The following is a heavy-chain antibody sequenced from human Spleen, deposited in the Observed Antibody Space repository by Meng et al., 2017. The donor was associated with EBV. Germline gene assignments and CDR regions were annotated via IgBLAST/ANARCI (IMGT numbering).Heavy chain of an antibody. V-gene: IGHV4-34*01. J-gene: IGHJ1*01. CDR3: ARGSSSGWYYEYFQH. D-gene: IGHD6-19*01. Sequence: QVPRQQWGAGLLTPSETLSLTCAVFGESLSGYYWSWIRQPPGKGLEWIGQINHSGSTNYNPSLKSRVTISVDTSKNHFSLTLSSVTAADTAVYYCARGSSSGWYYEYFQHWGQGTLVTVSS. CDR2: INHSGST. CDR1: GESLSGYY.